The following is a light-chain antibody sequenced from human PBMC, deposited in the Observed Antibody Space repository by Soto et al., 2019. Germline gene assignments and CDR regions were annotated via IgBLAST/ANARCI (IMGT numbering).Light chain of an antibody. CDR1: QGISIW. Sequence: DIQMTQSPSSVSASVGDRVTITCWASQGISIWLAWYQQKPGKAPKLLIYEASTLQSGVPSRFSGSGSGTEFTLTISSLQPEDFAAYYCQQANSFPRTFGPGTKVDIK. J-gene: IGKJ3*01. V-gene: IGKV1-12*01. CDR3: QQANSFPRT. CDR2: EAS.